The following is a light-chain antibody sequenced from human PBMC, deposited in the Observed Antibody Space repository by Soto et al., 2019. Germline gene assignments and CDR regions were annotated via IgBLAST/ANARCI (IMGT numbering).Light chain of an antibody. V-gene: IGKV1-39*01. J-gene: IGKJ1*01. CDR2: ATS. CDR3: QQSYTTPWT. Sequence: DIQMTQSPSSLSASVGDRVTITCRASQSITSYLNWYQQQPGKAPKLLIYATSSLQSGVPSRFRGSGSGTDFTLTISSLQPEDFATYYCQQSYTTPWTFGQGTKVEIK. CDR1: QSITSY.